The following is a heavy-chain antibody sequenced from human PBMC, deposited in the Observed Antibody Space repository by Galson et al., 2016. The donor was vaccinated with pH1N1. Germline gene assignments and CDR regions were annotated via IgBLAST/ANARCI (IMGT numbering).Heavy chain of an antibody. Sequence: SVKVSCKASGGAFSAYAISWVRQAPGQGLEWIGGIIPIFGTPNYAQKFQGGVTITADESTSTHYMELSSLRSEDTAIYYCARRDKYFDTSGFQNWGQGTLVTVSS. D-gene: IGHD3-22*01. V-gene: IGHV1-69*13. CDR2: IIPIFGTP. CDR1: GGAFSAYA. CDR3: ARRDKYFDTSGFQN. J-gene: IGHJ4*02.